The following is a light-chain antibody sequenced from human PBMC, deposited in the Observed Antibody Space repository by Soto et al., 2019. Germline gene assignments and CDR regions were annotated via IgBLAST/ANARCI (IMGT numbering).Light chain of an antibody. CDR1: QGISSTY. Sequence: DIQLTQSPSFLSASVGDRVTITCRASQGISSTYLAWYQQTPGKAPKILIYAASTLQSGVPSRFSGRGSGTDFTLTISSLQPEDFATYYCQQLNSYPLTFGGGTKVEIQ. CDR3: QQLNSYPLT. V-gene: IGKV1-9*01. CDR2: AAS. J-gene: IGKJ4*01.